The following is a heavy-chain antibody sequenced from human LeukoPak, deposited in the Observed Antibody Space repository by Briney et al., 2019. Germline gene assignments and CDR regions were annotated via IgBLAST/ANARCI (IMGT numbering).Heavy chain of an antibody. CDR3: ARSRQTPYYFDY. Sequence: GGSLRLSCAASGFTVSSNYMSWVRQAPGKGLEWVSVIYSGGSTYYADSVKGQFTISRDNSKNMLYLQMNSLRAEDTAVYYCARSRQTPYYFDYWGQGTLVTVSS. V-gene: IGHV3-53*01. CDR2: IYSGGST. CDR1: GFTVSSNY. J-gene: IGHJ4*02.